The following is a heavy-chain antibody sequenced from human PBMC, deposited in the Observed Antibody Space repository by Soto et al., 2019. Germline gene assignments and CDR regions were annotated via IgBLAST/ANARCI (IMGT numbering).Heavy chain of an antibody. CDR1: GFPFSSYA. V-gene: IGHV3-23*01. CDR2: ISGSGGLT. J-gene: IGHJ4*02. Sequence: EMQLLVSGGGLVQPGGSLRLSCAASGFPFSSYAMSWVRQAPGKGLEWVSGISGSGGLTYYADSVKGRFTISRDNSKNTLYLQMTSLIAHDTAVYYCAKSLSASPNYFFDYWGQGTLVSVSS. CDR3: AKSLSASPNYFFDY.